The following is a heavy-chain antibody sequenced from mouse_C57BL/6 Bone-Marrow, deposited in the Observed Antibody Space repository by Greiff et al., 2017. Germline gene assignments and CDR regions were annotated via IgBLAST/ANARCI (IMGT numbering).Heavy chain of an antibody. J-gene: IGHJ2*01. V-gene: IGHV5-6*01. CDR1: GFTFSSYG. CDR2: ICRGGSYT. CDR3: ARLCYYFDY. D-gene: IGHD6-5*01. Sequence: VQLKQSGGDLVKPGASLKLSCAASGFTFSSYGMSWVRQTPDQRLEWVATICRGGSYTYYPDSVKGRYTISRDNAKNTLYLQMSSLKSEDTAMYYGARLCYYFDYWGKGTTLTVSS.